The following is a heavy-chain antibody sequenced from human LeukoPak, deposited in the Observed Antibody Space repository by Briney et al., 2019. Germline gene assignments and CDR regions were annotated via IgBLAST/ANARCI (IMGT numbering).Heavy chain of an antibody. D-gene: IGHD3-9*01. CDR2: INPSGGST. Sequence: ASVKVSCTASGYTFTSYYMHWVRQAPGQGLEWMGIINPSGGSTSYAQKFQGRVTMTRETSTSTVYMELSSLRSEDTAVYYCSRDILTGYYRFIDYWGQGTLVTVSS. CDR1: GYTFTSYY. J-gene: IGHJ4*02. V-gene: IGHV1-46*01. CDR3: SRDILTGYYRFIDY.